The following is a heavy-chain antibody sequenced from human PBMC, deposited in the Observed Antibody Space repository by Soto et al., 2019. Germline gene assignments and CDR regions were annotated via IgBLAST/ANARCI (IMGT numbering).Heavy chain of an antibody. CDR2: INDSGCI. CDR1: GGSFSGYY. J-gene: IGHJ2*01. V-gene: IGHV4-34*01. Sequence: QVQLQQWGAGPLRPLETLSLTCGVSGGSFSGYYWAWIRQSPGKGLEWIGEINDSGCINYNPSRMSRVSTSVDTSKNHYSLNLRSVTAADAAVYYCARESHDILTGAPWVWYFDFWGRGTLVNVSS. CDR3: ARESHDILTGAPWVWYFDF. D-gene: IGHD3-9*01.